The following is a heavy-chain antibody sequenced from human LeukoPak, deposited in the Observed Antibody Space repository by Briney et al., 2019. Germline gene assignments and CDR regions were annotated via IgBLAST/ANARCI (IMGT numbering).Heavy chain of an antibody. V-gene: IGHV3-13*01. CDR1: GFTFSSYD. CDR2: IGTAGDT. Sequence: GGSLRLSCAASGFTFSSYDMHWVRQATGKGLEWVSAIGTAGDTYYPGSVKGRFTISRENAKNSLYLQMNSLRAGDTAVYYCARAGDQNDAFDIWGQGTMVTVSS. D-gene: IGHD2-2*01. J-gene: IGHJ3*02. CDR3: ARAGDQNDAFDI.